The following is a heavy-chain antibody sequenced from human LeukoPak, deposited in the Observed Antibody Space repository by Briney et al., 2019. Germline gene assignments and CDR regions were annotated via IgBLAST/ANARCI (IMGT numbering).Heavy chain of an antibody. CDR2: ISSSSTFK. V-gene: IGHV3-21*04. CDR3: AKEGGSYYFDY. CDR1: AFPFSTYT. J-gene: IGHJ4*02. Sequence: GGSLRLSCAASAFPFSTYTMHWVRQAPGKGLEWVSSISSSSTFKHYADSLKGRFTISRDNARNSLFLQMNSLRAEDTAVYYCAKEGGSYYFDYWGQGTLVTVSS. D-gene: IGHD1-26*01.